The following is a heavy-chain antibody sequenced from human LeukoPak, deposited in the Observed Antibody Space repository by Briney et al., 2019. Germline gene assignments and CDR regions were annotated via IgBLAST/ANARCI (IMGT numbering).Heavy chain of an antibody. CDR1: GGSISSGGYY. J-gene: IGHJ6*03. CDR2: IYHSGST. D-gene: IGHD3-16*01. CDR3: ASCPGLGPTYYYYYMDV. Sequence: SETLSLTCTVSGGSISSGGYYWSWIRQPPGKGLEWIGYIYHSGSTNYNPSLKSRVTISVDTSKNQFSLKLSSVTAADTAVYYCASCPGLGPTYYYYYMDVWGKGTTVTVSS. V-gene: IGHV4-30-2*01.